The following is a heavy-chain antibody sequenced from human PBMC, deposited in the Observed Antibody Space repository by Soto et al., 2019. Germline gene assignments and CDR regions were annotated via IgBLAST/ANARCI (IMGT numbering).Heavy chain of an antibody. V-gene: IGHV3-30*18. Sequence: GGSLRLSCAASGFTFSSYGMHWVRQAPGKGLEWVAVISYDGSNKYYADSVKGRFTISRDNSKNTLYLQMNSLRAEDTALYYCAKVYGGYYYYYGMDVWGQGTTVTVSS. CDR1: GFTFSSYG. D-gene: IGHD3-10*01. CDR2: ISYDGSNK. J-gene: IGHJ6*02. CDR3: AKVYGGYYYYYGMDV.